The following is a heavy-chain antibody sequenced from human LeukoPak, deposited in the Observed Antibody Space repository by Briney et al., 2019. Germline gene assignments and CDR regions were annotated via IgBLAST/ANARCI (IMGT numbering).Heavy chain of an antibody. Sequence: GRSLRLSCAASGFTFSSYAMSWVRQAPGKGLEWVSAISGSGGSTYYADSVKGRFTISRDNSKNTLYLQMNSLRAEDTAVYYCAKDGGGDDYGDYRNPRPVGDWGQGTLVTVSS. D-gene: IGHD4-17*01. CDR1: GFTFSSYA. V-gene: IGHV3-23*01. CDR3: AKDGGGDDYGDYRNPRPVGD. CDR2: ISGSGGST. J-gene: IGHJ4*02.